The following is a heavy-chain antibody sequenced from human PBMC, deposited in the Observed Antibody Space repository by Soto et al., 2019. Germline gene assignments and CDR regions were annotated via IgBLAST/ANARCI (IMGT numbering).Heavy chain of an antibody. CDR3: AREKGYISGPKNFDY. CDR1: GASISSGDYF. D-gene: IGHD5-12*01. CDR2: IYDSGSS. V-gene: IGHV4-30-4*01. J-gene: IGHJ4*02. Sequence: TLSLTCTVSGASISSGDYFWSWTRQSPGKGLEWIGYIYDSGSSYYNPSLQSRVTMSVDTSKNQFSLKLSSVTAADTAVYYCAREKGYISGPKNFDYWGQGTLVTVSS.